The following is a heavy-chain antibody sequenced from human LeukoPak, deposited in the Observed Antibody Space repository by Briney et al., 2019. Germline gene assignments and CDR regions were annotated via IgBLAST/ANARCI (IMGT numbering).Heavy chain of an antibody. J-gene: IGHJ4*02. D-gene: IGHD1-26*01. Sequence: SETLSLTCIVSGGSTSSSSHYWGWIRQPPGKGLEWIGSIYYSGTTFYNPSLKSRVTLSVDTSKTQFSLRLRSVTAADTAIYYCARQGSGTGSHFDYWGQGTLVTVSS. CDR3: ARQGSGTGSHFDY. V-gene: IGHV4-39*01. CDR2: IYYSGTT. CDR1: GGSTSSSSHY.